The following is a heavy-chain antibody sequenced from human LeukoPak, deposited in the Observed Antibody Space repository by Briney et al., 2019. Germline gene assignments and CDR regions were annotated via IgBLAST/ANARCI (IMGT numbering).Heavy chain of an antibody. D-gene: IGHD2-8*02. V-gene: IGHV1-18*01. CDR2: ISGFNGKT. Sequence: ASVKVSCKASGYIFKSYGVNWVRQAPGQGLEWVGWISGFNGKTDYAQRFQGRVTMTRDTSTSTAYMELRSLRSEDTAVYYCARLGILVTGVRMDVWGKGTTVIVSS. CDR1: GYIFKSYG. CDR3: ARLGILVTGVRMDV. J-gene: IGHJ6*04.